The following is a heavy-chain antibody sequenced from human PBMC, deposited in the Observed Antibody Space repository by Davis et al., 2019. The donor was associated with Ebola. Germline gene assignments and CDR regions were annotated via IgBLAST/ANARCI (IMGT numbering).Heavy chain of an antibody. CDR2: ISYDGSNK. CDR3: TTDPGIAVADYYYYYGMDV. Sequence: GESLKISCAASGFTFSNAWMNWARQAPGKGLEWVAVISYDGSNKYYADSVKGRFTISRDNAKNSLYLQMNSLKTEDTAVYYCTTDPGIAVADYYYYYGMDVWGQGTTVTVSS. D-gene: IGHD6-19*01. V-gene: IGHV3-30-3*01. J-gene: IGHJ6*02. CDR1: GFTFSNAW.